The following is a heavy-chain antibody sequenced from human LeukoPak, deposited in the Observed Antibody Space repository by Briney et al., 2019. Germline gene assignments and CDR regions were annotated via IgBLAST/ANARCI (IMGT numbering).Heavy chain of an antibody. Sequence: PSETLSLTCAVYGGSFGGYYWSWISQPPGKGREWIGEINLSGSTNYNPSLKSRVTISVDTSKNHFSLKLSSVTAADTAVYYCARSYGSGSYYPRRAWFVPWGQGTLVTVSS. CDR1: GGSFGGYY. CDR3: ARSYGSGSYYPRRAWFVP. V-gene: IGHV4-34*01. J-gene: IGHJ5*02. D-gene: IGHD3-10*01. CDR2: INLSGST.